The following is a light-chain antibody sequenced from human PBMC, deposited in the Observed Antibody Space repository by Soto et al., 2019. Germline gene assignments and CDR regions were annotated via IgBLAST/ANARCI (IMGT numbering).Light chain of an antibody. Sequence: EIVLTQSPGTLALSPGERATLSCSASHSVSNNFLAWHQQKPGQGPRLLIHGASSRAGGIPDRFRGSGSGTDFTLTIAGLEPEDFAVYYCQQYGSSPFTFGPGTKVDIK. CDR3: QQYGSSPFT. CDR2: GAS. CDR1: HSVSNNF. J-gene: IGKJ3*01. V-gene: IGKV3-20*01.